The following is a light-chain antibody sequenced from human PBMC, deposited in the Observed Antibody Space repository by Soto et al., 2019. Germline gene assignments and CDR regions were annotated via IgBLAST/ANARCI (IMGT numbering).Light chain of an antibody. CDR2: SNN. J-gene: IGLJ3*02. Sequence: QSVLTQPPSASGTPGQRVTISCSGSSSNIGSNTVNWYQQLPGTAPKLLIYSNNQRPSGVPDRSSGSKSGTSASLAISGLQSEDEADYYCAAWDDSLNGRVFGGGTKVTVL. V-gene: IGLV1-44*01. CDR1: SSNIGSNT. CDR3: AAWDDSLNGRV.